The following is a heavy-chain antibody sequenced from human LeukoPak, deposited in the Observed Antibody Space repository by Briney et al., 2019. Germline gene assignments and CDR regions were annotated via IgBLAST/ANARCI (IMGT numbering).Heavy chain of an antibody. J-gene: IGHJ4*02. Sequence: GGSLRLSCAASGFTYDDSGMSWVRQAPGKGLEWVSGINWNGGGTGYADSVKGRFTISRDNAKNSLYLQMNSLRAEDTALYYCARDSWGCSGGSCYLVYWGQGTLVTVSS. CDR3: ARDSWGCSGGSCYLVY. CDR1: GFTYDDSG. D-gene: IGHD2-15*01. V-gene: IGHV3-20*04. CDR2: INWNGGGT.